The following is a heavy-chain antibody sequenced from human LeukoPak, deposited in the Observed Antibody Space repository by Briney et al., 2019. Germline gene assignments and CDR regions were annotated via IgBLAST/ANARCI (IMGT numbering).Heavy chain of an antibody. CDR2: TSSDGSNT. V-gene: IGHV3-74*01. Sequence: GGSLRLSCAASGFTFSTYWMHWVRQAPGKGLVWVSLTSSDGSNTIYADSVKGRFTISRDNAKNTLYLQMNSLSADDTAVYYCARDRRVRGFDPWGQGTLVTVSS. J-gene: IGHJ5*02. CDR1: GFTFSTYW. CDR3: ARDRRVRGFDP.